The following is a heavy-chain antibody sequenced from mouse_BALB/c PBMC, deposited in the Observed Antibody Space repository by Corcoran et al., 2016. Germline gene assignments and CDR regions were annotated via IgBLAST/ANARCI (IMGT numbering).Heavy chain of an antibody. J-gene: IGHJ3*01. Sequence: QVTLKESGPLILQPSQTLILSCSFSGFSLSTSVLCVSWIRQPSVKGLEWLAHIYWDDDNRYNPSLKSRLTISTDTSSNQVFLKITSVDTADNDTYYCARGITGTFAYWGQGTLVTVSA. D-gene: IGHD4-1*01. CDR1: GFSLSTSVLC. CDR2: IYWDDDN. V-gene: IGHV8-12*01. CDR3: ARGITGTFAY.